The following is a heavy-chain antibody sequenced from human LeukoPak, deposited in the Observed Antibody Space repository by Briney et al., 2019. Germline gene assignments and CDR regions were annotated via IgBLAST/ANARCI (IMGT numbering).Heavy chain of an antibody. V-gene: IGHV1-8*01. CDR2: MNPNSGNT. Sequence: ASVKVSCKASGYTFTSYDINWVRQATGQGLEWMGWMNPNSGNTGYAQKFQGRVTMTRNTSISTAYMELSSLRSEDTAVYYCARDIDRYRGYSYAGHFDYWGQGTLVTVSS. D-gene: IGHD5-18*01. CDR1: GYTFTSYD. J-gene: IGHJ4*02. CDR3: ARDIDRYRGYSYAGHFDY.